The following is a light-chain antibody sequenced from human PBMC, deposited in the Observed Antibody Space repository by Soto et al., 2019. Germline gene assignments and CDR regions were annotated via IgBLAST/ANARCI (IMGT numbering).Light chain of an antibody. V-gene: IGLV2-8*01. Sequence: QSALTQPPSVAGSPGQSVTISCTATSSDVGAYNYVSWYQQHPGKAPKLLIYEVTKRPSGVPDRFSGSKSANKASLTLSGVQAEDEADYYCSCFESSNNWVFGGGTKVTVL. J-gene: IGLJ3*02. CDR1: SSDVGAYNY. CDR3: SCFESSNNWV. CDR2: EVT.